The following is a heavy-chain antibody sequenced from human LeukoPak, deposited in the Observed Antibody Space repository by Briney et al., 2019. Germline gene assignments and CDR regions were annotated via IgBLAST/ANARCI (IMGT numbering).Heavy chain of an antibody. V-gene: IGHV1-18*01. D-gene: IGHD3-22*01. J-gene: IGHJ3*02. CDR2: ISAYNGNT. CDR3: ARGYDSSRRGAFDI. CDR1: GYTFTDYA. Sequence: APVKVSCKASGYTFTDYAISWVRQAPGQGLEWMGWISAYNGNTNYAQKLQGRVTMTTDTPTSTAYMELRSLRSDDTAVYYCARGYDSSRRGAFDIWGQGTMVTVSS.